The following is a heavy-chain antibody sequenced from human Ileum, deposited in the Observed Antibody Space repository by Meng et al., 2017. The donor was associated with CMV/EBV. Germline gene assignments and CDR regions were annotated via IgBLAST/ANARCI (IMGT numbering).Heavy chain of an antibody. CDR3: LRGDCGYDLTVFDI. J-gene: IGHJ3*02. V-gene: IGHV3-21*01. CDR1: GFSVSTYG. Sequence: GESLKISGVSSGFSVSTYGMNWVRQAPGKGLEWVSCISTSSSFIHYADSVKGRFVISRDNAKNSLYLQMNSLRAEDTAVYYCLRGDCGYDLTVFDIWGQGTMVTVSS. D-gene: IGHD5-12*01. CDR2: ISTSSSFI.